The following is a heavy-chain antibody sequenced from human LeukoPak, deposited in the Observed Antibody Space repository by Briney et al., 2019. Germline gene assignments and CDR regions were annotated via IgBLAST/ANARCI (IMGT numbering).Heavy chain of an antibody. CDR1: GYTFTTYG. V-gene: IGHV1-18*01. CDR2: ISVYNGKT. Sequence: ASVKVSCKTSGYTFTTYGISWVRQAPGQGLEWMGWISVYNGKTNYVQKFQGRVTMTTDTPTSTAYMELRSLTYDVTAVYYCARVPGYYADVWGRGTRVTISS. J-gene: IGHJ6*03. CDR3: ARVPGYYADV.